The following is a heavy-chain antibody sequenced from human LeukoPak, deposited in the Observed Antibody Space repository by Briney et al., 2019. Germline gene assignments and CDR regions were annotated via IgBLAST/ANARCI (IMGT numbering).Heavy chain of an antibody. D-gene: IGHD3-10*01. CDR1: GYTFTSYG. Sequence: ASVKVSCTASGYTFTSYGISWVRQAPGQGLEWMGWISAYNGNTTYAQKLQGRVTMTTDTSTSTAYMELRSLRSDDTAVYYCARDLVVYYGSASPNNWFDPWGQGTLVTVSS. J-gene: IGHJ5*02. V-gene: IGHV1-18*01. CDR2: ISAYNGNT. CDR3: ARDLVVYYGSASPNNWFDP.